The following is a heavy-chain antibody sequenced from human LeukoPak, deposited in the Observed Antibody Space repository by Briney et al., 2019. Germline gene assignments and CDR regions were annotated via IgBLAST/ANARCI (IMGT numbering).Heavy chain of an antibody. CDR3: ARNVGHFYYDGSGYELYYYYYLDV. D-gene: IGHD3-22*01. V-gene: IGHV1-8*03. CDR2: MNPKSGNT. Sequence: ASVKVSCKASGYTFTSDEINWVRQATGQGLEWMGWMNPKSGNTGYAQKFQGRVTITRNTSISTAYMELTSLSSEDTAVYYCARNVGHFYYDGSGYELYYYYYLDVWGKGTTVTVSS. CDR1: GYTFTSDE. J-gene: IGHJ6*03.